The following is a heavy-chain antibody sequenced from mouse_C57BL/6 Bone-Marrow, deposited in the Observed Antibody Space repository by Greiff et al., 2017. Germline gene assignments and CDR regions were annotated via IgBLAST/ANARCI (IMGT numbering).Heavy chain of an antibody. V-gene: IGHV1-63*01. D-gene: IGHD2-4*01. CDR3: AREGDYDGGFAY. Sequence: VQLQESGAELVRPGTSVKMSCKASGYTFTNYWIGWAKQRPGHGLEWIGDIYPGGGYTNYNEKFKGKATLTADKSSSTAYMQFSSLTSEDSAIYYCAREGDYDGGFAYWGQGTLVTVSA. CDR1: GYTFTNYW. CDR2: IYPGGGYT. J-gene: IGHJ3*01.